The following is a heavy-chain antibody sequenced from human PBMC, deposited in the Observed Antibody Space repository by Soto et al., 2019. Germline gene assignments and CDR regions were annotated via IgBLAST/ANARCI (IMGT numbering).Heavy chain of an antibody. CDR2: ISGSGGST. CDR1: GFTFSSYA. D-gene: IGHD2-15*01. V-gene: IGHV3-23*01. J-gene: IGHJ5*02. CDR3: AKEGYCSGGSCPNWFDP. Sequence: GGSLRLSCAASGFTFSSYAMSWVRQAPGKGLEWVSAISGSGGSTYYADSVKGRFTISRDNSKNTLYLQMNSLRAEDTAVYYCAKEGYCSGGSCPNWFDPWGQGTLVTVSS.